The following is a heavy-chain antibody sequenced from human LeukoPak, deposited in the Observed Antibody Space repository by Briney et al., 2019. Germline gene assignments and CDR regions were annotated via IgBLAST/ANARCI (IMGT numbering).Heavy chain of an antibody. CDR3: ARGFSSVRYYYDSSGSQNWFDP. V-gene: IGHV1-8*02. Sequence: ASVKVSCKASGYTFTSYGINWVRQATGQGLEWMGWMNPNSGNTGYAQKFQGRVTMTRNTSISTAYMELSSLRSEDTAVYYCARGFSSVRYYYDSSGSQNWFDPWGQGTLVTVSS. J-gene: IGHJ5*02. CDR2: MNPNSGNT. D-gene: IGHD3-22*01. CDR1: GYTFTSYG.